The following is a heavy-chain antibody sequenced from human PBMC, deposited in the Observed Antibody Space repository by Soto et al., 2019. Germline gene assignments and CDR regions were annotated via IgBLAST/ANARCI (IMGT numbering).Heavy chain of an antibody. J-gene: IGHJ6*02. Sequence: PDGSLRLPWVPAPITRGNSVLSCSHHTTQKGLERVSVISGGGVGTYYADSVKGRFTISRDNSKNTLYLQMNSLRADDTAVYYCAKGPTIFGMIISYSYYYGMDVWGQGTTVTVSS. V-gene: IGHV3-23*01. CDR3: AKGPTIFGMIISYSYYYGMDV. CDR1: PITRGNSV. D-gene: IGHD3-3*01. CDR2: ISGGGVGT.